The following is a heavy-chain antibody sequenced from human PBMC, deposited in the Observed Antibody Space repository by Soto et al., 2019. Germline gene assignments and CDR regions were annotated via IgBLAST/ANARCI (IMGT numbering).Heavy chain of an antibody. CDR1: GGTFTAYA. CDR2: IIPLFGTP. Sequence: QVHLVQSGAAVKKPGSSVTVSCKASGGTFTAYAINWVRQAPGQGLEWMGGIIPLFGTPNYAQKFQGRVTISADKSTTTAYMEVSSLRSEDTAVYYCAREGVVGLEHWGQGTLVTVSS. V-gene: IGHV1-69*06. D-gene: IGHD2-2*01. J-gene: IGHJ1*01. CDR3: AREGVVGLEH.